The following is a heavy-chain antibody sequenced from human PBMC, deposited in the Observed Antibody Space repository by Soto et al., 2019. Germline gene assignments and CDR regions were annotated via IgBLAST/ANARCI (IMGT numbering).Heavy chain of an antibody. Sequence: GESLKISCKGSGYSFTSYWIGWVRQMPGKGLELMGIIYPGDSDTRYSPSFQGQVTISADKSISTAYLQWSSLKASDTAMYYCAISGAARKYHYGMDVWGQGTTVTVSS. J-gene: IGHJ6*02. V-gene: IGHV5-51*01. CDR1: GYSFTSYW. D-gene: IGHD6-6*01. CDR2: IYPGDSDT. CDR3: AISGAARKYHYGMDV.